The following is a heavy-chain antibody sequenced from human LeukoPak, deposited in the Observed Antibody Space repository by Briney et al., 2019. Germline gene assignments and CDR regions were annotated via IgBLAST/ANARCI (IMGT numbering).Heavy chain of an antibody. Sequence: DSVKGRFTLSRDNAKKSLHLQMNSLRAEDTAVYYCARDEYSGLYYYMDVWGKGTTVTVSS. D-gene: IGHD5-12*01. CDR3: ARDEYSGLYYYMDV. V-gene: IGHV3-7*01. J-gene: IGHJ6*03.